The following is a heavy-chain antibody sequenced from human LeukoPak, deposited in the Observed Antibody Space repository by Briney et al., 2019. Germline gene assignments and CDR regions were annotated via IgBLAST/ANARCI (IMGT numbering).Heavy chain of an antibody. J-gene: IGHJ4*02. V-gene: IGHV4-38-2*02. CDR2: IFHSGNT. CDR1: GYSIKSAYY. Sequence: SETLSLTCAVSGYSIKSAYYWGWIRQPPGKGLEWIGSIFHSGNTNYNPSLKSRVSISVDTSKNHFSLKLSSVTAADTAVYYCARDSYYYDSSGYRYYFDYWGQGTLATVSS. D-gene: IGHD3-22*01. CDR3: ARDSYYYDSSGYRYYFDY.